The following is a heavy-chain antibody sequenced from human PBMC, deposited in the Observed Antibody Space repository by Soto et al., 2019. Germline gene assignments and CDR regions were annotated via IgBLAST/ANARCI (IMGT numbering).Heavy chain of an antibody. CDR1: GGSISSGGYY. D-gene: IGHD2-8*01. CDR3: ARGGCTNGVCSPFDY. V-gene: IGHV4-31*03. CDR2: IYYSGST. J-gene: IGHJ4*02. Sequence: QVQLQESGPGLVKPSQTLSLTCTVSGGSISSGGYYWSWIRQHPGKGLEWIGYIYYSGSTYYNPSLKSRVTISVDTSKNQFALKLSSVTAADTAVYYCARGGCTNGVCSPFDYWGQGTLVTVSS.